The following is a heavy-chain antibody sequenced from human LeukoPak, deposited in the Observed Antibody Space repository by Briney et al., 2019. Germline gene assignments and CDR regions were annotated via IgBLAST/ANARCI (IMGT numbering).Heavy chain of an antibody. D-gene: IGHD3-10*01. CDR2: FDPEDGET. V-gene: IGHV1-24*01. CDR3: ATELWFGELSNWFDP. J-gene: IGHJ5*02. Sequence: GASVKVSCKVSGYTLTELSMHWVRQAPGKGLEWMGGFDPEDGETIYAQKFQGRVTMTEDTSTDTAYMELSSLRSEDTAVYYCATELWFGELSNWFDPWGQGTLVTVSS. CDR1: GYTLTELS.